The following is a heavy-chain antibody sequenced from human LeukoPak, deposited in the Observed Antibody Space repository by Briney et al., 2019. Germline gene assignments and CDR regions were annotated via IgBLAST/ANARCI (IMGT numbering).Heavy chain of an antibody. J-gene: IGHJ6*03. Sequence: SGGSLRLSCAASGFTFSSYEMNWVRQAPGKGLEWVSYISGSGSTIYYTDSVKGRFTISRDNAKNSLYLQMNSLRAEDTAVYYCATPYYYYYYYMDVWGKGTTVTVSS. CDR3: ATPYYYYYYYMDV. V-gene: IGHV3-48*03. CDR2: ISGSGSTI. CDR1: GFTFSSYE.